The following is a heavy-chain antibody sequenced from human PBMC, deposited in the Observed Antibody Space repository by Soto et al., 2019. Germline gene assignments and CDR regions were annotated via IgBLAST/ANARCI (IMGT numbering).Heavy chain of an antibody. CDR2: IKSKTDGGTT. CDR3: TTGIAAAGMEYFQH. D-gene: IGHD6-13*01. J-gene: IGHJ1*01. V-gene: IGHV3-15*01. Sequence: EVQLVESGGGLVQPGGSLRLSCAASGFTFSNAWMSWVRQAPGKGLEWVGRIKSKTDGGTTDYAATVKGRFTISRDDSKNTLYLQMNSLKTEDTAVYYCTTGIAAAGMEYFQHWGQGTLVTVSS. CDR1: GFTFSNAW.